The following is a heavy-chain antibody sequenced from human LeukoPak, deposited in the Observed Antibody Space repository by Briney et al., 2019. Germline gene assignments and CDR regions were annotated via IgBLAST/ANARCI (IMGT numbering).Heavy chain of an antibody. CDR2: INWNGGST. CDR1: GFTFDDYA. D-gene: IGHD1-26*01. CDR3: ARVVGATSRYFDY. V-gene: IGHV3-20*04. J-gene: IGHJ4*02. Sequence: GGSLRLSCAASGFTFDDYAMSWVRQAPGKGLKWVSGINWNGGSTGYADSVKGRFTISRDNAKNSLYLQMNSLRAEDTALYYCARVVGATSRYFDYWGQGTLVTVSS.